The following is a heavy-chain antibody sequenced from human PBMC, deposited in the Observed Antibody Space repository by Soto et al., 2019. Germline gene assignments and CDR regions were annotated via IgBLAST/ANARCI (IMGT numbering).Heavy chain of an antibody. J-gene: IGHJ6*03. CDR2: IFSNDEK. CDR3: ARIISVAGYYYYYYMDV. CDR1: GFSLSNARMG. V-gene: IGHV2-26*01. D-gene: IGHD6-19*01. Sequence: QVTLKESGPVLVKPTETLTLTCTVSGFSLSNARMGVSWIRQPPGKALEWLAHIFSNDEKSYTTSLKSRLTISKDTSKSQVVLTMTNIDPVDTATYFCARIISVAGYYYYYYMDVWGKGTTVTVSS.